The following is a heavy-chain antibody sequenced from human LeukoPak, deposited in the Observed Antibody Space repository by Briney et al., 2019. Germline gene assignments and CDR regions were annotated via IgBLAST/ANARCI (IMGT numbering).Heavy chain of an antibody. CDR1: GYSFNNYD. CDR3: ARAQAQAYGSGSYYIPVISGSDY. V-gene: IGHV1-8*02. Sequence: ASVMVSCKTSGYSFNNYDISWLGQASGQGLEWVGWIHPNSGNTDYPQKFQGRVTMTRDTSTSTVYMELSSLRSEDTAVYYCARAQAQAYGSGSYYIPVISGSDYWGQGTLVTVSS. D-gene: IGHD3-10*01. CDR2: IHPNSGNT. J-gene: IGHJ4*02.